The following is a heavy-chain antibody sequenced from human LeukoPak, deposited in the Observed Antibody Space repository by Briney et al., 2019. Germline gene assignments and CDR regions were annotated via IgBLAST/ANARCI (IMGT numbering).Heavy chain of an antibody. V-gene: IGHV4-39*07. J-gene: IGHJ5*02. D-gene: IGHD3-3*01. CDR1: GGSISSSTYY. Sequence: PSETLSLTCSVFGGSISSSTYYWGWIRQPPGKGLEWIGSIYDSGITYYNPSLKSRVTISVDTSKNQFSLKLSSVTAADTAVYYCARDLSNFWSGYFNWFDPWGQGTLVTVSS. CDR2: IYDSGIT. CDR3: ARDLSNFWSGYFNWFDP.